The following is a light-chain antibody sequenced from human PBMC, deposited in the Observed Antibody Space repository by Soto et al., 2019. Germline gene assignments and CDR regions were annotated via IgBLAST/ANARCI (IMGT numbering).Light chain of an antibody. J-gene: IGKJ4*01. Sequence: DIHMTQSAASRSASVGDRVANTCRASQGISSYLGWYQQKPGKAPNLLIYDASTLHSGVPPRFSCGGSGTDLTLTISSLQSQHFATSYCQQANVYPSTFGGGTKVDIK. CDR2: DAS. V-gene: IGKV1-9*01. CDR1: QGISSY. CDR3: QQANVYPST.